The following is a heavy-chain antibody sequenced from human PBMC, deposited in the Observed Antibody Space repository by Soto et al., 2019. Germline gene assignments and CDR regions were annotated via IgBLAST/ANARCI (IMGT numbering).Heavy chain of an antibody. Sequence: GSLRPSCVASGFTFSSYAMNGVRQAPGKGLEWVSAISGSGGSTYYADSVKGRFTISRDNSKNTLYLQMNSLRAEDTAVYYCAKEVATYFDYWGQGTLVTVSS. CDR1: GFTFSSYA. CDR3: AKEVATYFDY. CDR2: ISGSGGST. J-gene: IGHJ4*02. V-gene: IGHV3-23*01. D-gene: IGHD5-12*01.